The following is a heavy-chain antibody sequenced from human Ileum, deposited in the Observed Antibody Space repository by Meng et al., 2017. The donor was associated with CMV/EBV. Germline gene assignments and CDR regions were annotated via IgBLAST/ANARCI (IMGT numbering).Heavy chain of an antibody. J-gene: IGHJ4*02. V-gene: IGHV4-61*01. CDR1: GGSVSSGSYY. D-gene: IGHD3-16*01. CDR3: ARKGSARSPYPI. CDR2: ISYSGAT. Sequence: SETLSLTCTVSGGSVSSGSYYWSWIRQPPGKGLEWVGFISYSGATNYNLSLKSRLSISVDTSKNQFSLRLTSVTAADTAIYYCARKGSARSPYPIWGQGTLVTVSS.